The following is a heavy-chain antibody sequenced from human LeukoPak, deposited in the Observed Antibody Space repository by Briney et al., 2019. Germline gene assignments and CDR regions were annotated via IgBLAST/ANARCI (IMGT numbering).Heavy chain of an antibody. CDR2: FDPEDGET. CDR1: GYTLTELS. V-gene: IGHV1-24*01. J-gene: IGHJ4*02. Sequence: ASVKVSCKVSGYTLTELSMHWVRQPLGKGLGWMGGFDPEDGETFYAQKFQGRVTMTEDTSTDTAYMELSSLRSEDTAVYYCATDHYYDSSGYNWGQGTLVTVSS. CDR3: ATDHYYDSSGYN. D-gene: IGHD3-22*01.